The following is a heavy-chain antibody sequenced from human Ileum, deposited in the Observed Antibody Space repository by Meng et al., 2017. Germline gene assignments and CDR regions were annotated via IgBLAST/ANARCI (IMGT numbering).Heavy chain of an antibody. V-gene: IGHV3-30*01. CDR2: ISYDGSNK. CDR3: ARDRQWELTRGRFDY. Sequence: HWVRQAPGKGLEWVAVISYDGSNKYYADSVKGRFTISRDNSKNTLYLQMNSLRAEDTAVYYCARDRQWELTRGRFDYWGQGTLVTVFS. J-gene: IGHJ4*02. D-gene: IGHD1-26*01.